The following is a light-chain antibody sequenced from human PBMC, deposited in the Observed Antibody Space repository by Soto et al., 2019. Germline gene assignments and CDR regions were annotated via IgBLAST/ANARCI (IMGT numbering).Light chain of an antibody. CDR3: QQYNSYWT. CDR2: KAS. Sequence: DIQMTQSPSTLSASVGDRVTITCRASQSISTWLAWYQQKPGKAPRVLIYKASSLETGVPSRFRGSGSGTEVTLTISSLQPDDFATYYFQQYNSYWTCGQGTKVELK. J-gene: IGKJ1*01. V-gene: IGKV1-5*03. CDR1: QSISTW.